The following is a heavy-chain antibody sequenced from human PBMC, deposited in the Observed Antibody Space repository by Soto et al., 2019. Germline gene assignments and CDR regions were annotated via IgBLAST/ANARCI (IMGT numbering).Heavy chain of an antibody. Sequence: SETLSLTCAVSGYSISSGYYWGWIRQPPGKGLEWIGSIYHSGSTYYNPSLKSRVTISVDTSKNQFSLKLSSVTAADTAMYYCAGTQLRVIWFDFWGQGTLVTVSS. D-gene: IGHD1-26*01. CDR2: IYHSGST. CDR3: AGTQLRVIWFDF. V-gene: IGHV4-38-2*01. CDR1: GYSISSGYY. J-gene: IGHJ5*01.